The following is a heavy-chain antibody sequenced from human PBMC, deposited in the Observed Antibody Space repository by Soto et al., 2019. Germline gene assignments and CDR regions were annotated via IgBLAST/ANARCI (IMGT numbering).Heavy chain of an antibody. V-gene: IGHV3-21*01. CDR3: ARGIAVAAYDGY. Sequence: GGSLRLSCAASGFTFSSYSLNWVRQAPGKGLEWVSSISSSSYIYYADSVKGRFTISRDNAKKSLYLQMNSLRAEDTAVYYCARGIAVAAYDGYWGQGT. D-gene: IGHD6-19*01. J-gene: IGHJ4*02. CDR1: GFTFSSYS. CDR2: ISSSSYI.